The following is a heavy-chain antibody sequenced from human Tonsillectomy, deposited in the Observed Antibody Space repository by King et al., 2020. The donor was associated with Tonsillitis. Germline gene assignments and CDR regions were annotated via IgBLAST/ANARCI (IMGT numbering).Heavy chain of an antibody. J-gene: IGHJ4*02. CDR2: INPGNGNT. V-gene: IGHV1-3*01. CDR1: GYTFTNYA. Sequence: QLVQSGAEVKKPGASVKVSCKASGYTFTNYAIHWVRQAPGQNIEWMGWINPGNGNTKYPQKFQGRVTITRDTSASTAYMELSSLRSEDTAVYYCARGVDYWGQGSLVTVSS. D-gene: IGHD2-8*01. CDR3: ARGVDY.